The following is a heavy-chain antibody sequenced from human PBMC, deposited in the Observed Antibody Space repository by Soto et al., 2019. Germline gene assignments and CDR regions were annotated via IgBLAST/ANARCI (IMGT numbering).Heavy chain of an antibody. Sequence: SVKVSCKASGGTFSSYAISWVRQAPGQGLEWMGGIIPIFGTANYAQKFQGRVTITADKSTSTAYMELSSLRSEDTAVYYCASPKPQYSGSYPSFGYWGQVTLVTVSS. CDR2: IIPIFGTA. CDR3: ASPKPQYSGSYPSFGY. V-gene: IGHV1-69*06. J-gene: IGHJ4*02. CDR1: GGTFSSYA. D-gene: IGHD1-26*01.